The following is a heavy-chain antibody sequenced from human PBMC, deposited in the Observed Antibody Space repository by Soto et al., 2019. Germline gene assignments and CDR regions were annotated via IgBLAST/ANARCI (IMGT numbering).Heavy chain of an antibody. V-gene: IGHV3-15*07. CDR2: VKSNTDGGTT. CDR3: TTDRNYDSGSTYYYYAMDV. J-gene: IGHJ6*02. D-gene: IGHD3-3*01. Sequence: EVQLVESGGGLVTPVGSLRLSCAASGFTFNKAWMNWVRQAPGKGLEWVGRVKSNTDGGTTDYAAPVEGRFTVSRDDSKNTLYLQMNSLKTEDTAVYYCTTDRNYDSGSTYYYYAMDVWGQGTMVTVSS. CDR1: GFTFNKAW.